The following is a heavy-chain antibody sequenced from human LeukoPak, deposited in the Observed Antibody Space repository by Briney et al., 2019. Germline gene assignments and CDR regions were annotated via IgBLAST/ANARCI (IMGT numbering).Heavy chain of an antibody. J-gene: IGHJ5*01. CDR1: GFAFSNFA. Sequence: GGSLRLSCAASGFAFSNFAMHWVRQAPGKGLEWVAVVSYEGTIKYYTDSAKGRFTISRDNSNSLTSLQMNNLTTEDTAAYYCAREKFDSWGQGTLVIVSP. CDR3: AREKFDS. V-gene: IGHV3-30*14. CDR2: VSYEGTIK.